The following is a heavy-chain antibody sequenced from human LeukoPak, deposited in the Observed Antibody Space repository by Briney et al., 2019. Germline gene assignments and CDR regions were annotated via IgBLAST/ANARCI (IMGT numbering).Heavy chain of an antibody. CDR2: ISYDGSNK. CDR1: GFTFSSYG. CDR3: AKDGEYCSSTSCYRNWFDL. V-gene: IGHV3-30*18. J-gene: IGHJ5*02. Sequence: GGSLRLSCAASGFTFSSYGMHWVRQAPGKGLEWVAVISYDGSNKYYADSVKGRFTISRDNSKNTLYLQMNSLRAEDTAVYYCAKDGEYCSSTSCYRNWFDLWGQGTLVTVSS. D-gene: IGHD2-2*02.